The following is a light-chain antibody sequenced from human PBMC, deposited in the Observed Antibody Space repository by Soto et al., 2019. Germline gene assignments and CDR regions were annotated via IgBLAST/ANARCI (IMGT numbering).Light chain of an antibody. CDR2: GAS. CDR3: QQYMSSVT. Sequence: EIVLTQSPGSLSLSPGQRATLSCRASQSVDTTFFAWYQKKPGQAPRLLIYGASKRATGIPDRFSGSGSGTDCTLIISRLEPEDFEVYYCQQYMSSVTFGQGTKVEIK. CDR1: QSVDTTF. V-gene: IGKV3-20*01. J-gene: IGKJ1*01.